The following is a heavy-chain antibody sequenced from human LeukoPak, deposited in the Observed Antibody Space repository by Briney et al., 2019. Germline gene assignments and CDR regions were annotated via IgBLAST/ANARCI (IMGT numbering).Heavy chain of an antibody. Sequence: GGSLRLSCAASGFTFSNYWMHWVRQAPGKGLVWVSRINSDGSSTTSADSVKGRFTISRDNAKNTLYLQMNSLRAEDTAVYCCAKGGATVIDYWGQGTLVTVSS. V-gene: IGHV3-74*01. CDR2: INSDGSST. CDR3: AKGGATVIDY. D-gene: IGHD4-17*01. J-gene: IGHJ4*02. CDR1: GFTFSNYW.